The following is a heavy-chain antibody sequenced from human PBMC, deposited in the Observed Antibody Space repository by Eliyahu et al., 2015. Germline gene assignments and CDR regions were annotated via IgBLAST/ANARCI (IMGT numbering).Heavy chain of an antibody. J-gene: IGHJ4*02. V-gene: IGHV1-69*01. CDR3: ARAWRHCSGGSCYSPRLVQNYYFDY. CDR1: GGXFSSYA. D-gene: IGHD2-15*01. Sequence: QVQLVQSGAEVKKPGSSVKVSCKASGGXFSSYAISWVRQAPGQGLEWMGGIIPIFGTANYAQKFQGRVTITADESTSTAYMELSSLRSEDTAVYYCARAWRHCSGGSCYSPRLVQNYYFDYWGQGTLVTVSS. CDR2: IIPIFGTA.